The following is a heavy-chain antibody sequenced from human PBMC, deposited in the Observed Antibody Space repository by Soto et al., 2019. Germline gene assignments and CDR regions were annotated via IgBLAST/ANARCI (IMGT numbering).Heavy chain of an antibody. CDR3: ARVDKGDWFDP. Sequence: SETLSLTCTVSGGSISSYYWSWIRQPPGKGLEWIGYIYYSGSTNYNPSLKSRVTISVETSKNQFSLKLSSVTAADTAVYYCARVDKGDWFDPWCQGTLVTVSS. J-gene: IGHJ5*02. CDR2: IYYSGST. CDR1: GGSISSYY. D-gene: IGHD1-26*01. V-gene: IGHV4-59*01.